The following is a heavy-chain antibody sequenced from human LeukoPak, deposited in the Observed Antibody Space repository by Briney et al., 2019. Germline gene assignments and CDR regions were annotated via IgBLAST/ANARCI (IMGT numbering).Heavy chain of an antibody. Sequence: GGSLRRSCAASAFTFSGYEMNWVRQAPGKGLEGVSYISSSGRTMYYADSVKGRFPTSRDNAENSLFLQMNSLRAEDTAVYYCARPLFSRPFDAFDIWGQGTMVTVSS. CDR1: AFTFSGYE. D-gene: IGHD3-10*02. V-gene: IGHV3-48*03. CDR3: ARPLFSRPFDAFDI. J-gene: IGHJ3*02. CDR2: ISSSGRTM.